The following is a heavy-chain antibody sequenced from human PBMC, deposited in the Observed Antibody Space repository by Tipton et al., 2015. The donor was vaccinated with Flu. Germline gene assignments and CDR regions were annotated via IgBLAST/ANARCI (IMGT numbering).Heavy chain of an antibody. J-gene: IGHJ5*01. D-gene: IGHD3-16*01. Sequence: TLSLTCSVSGGPITSSSYYWGWIRQPPGRPLEWVGSIYYTGYRYDNPSLKSRLAVSIDTSQSQFSLRLSSMTAADTAVYYCAKVKFGWVESWAQGTLVTVSS. V-gene: IGHV4-39*07. CDR1: GGPITSSSYY. CDR3: AKVKFGWVES. CDR2: IYYTGYR.